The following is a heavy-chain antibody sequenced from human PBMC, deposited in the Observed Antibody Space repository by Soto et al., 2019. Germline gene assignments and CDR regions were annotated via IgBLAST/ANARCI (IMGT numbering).Heavy chain of an antibody. Sequence: GGSLRLSCAASGFTFSGYGMHWVRQAPGKGLEWVAVISYDGSNKYYADSVKGRFTISRDNSKNTLYLQMNSLRAEDTAVYYCAKAVGIRRGWLFSLTPDGMDVWGQGTTVTVSS. V-gene: IGHV3-30*18. J-gene: IGHJ6*02. CDR2: ISYDGSNK. D-gene: IGHD3-22*01. CDR1: GFTFSGYG. CDR3: AKAVGIRRGWLFSLTPDGMDV.